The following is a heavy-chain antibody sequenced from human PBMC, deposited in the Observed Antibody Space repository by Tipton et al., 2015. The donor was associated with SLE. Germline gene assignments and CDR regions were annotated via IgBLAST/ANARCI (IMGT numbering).Heavy chain of an antibody. D-gene: IGHD2-15*01. CDR1: GLSVSSNY. CDR2: IYSGDST. V-gene: IGHV3-53*01. CDR3: ARGGNYFDY. Sequence: GSLRLSCAASGLSVSSNYMSWVRQAPGKGLEWVSIIYSGDSTSYADSVKGRFTISRDNSKNTLYLQINSLRAEDTAVYYCARGGNYFDYWGQGTLVTVSS. J-gene: IGHJ4*02.